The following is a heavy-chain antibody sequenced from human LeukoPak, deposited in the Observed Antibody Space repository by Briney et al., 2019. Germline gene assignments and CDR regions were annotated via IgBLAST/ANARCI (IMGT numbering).Heavy chain of an antibody. CDR2: ISSSGSSI. D-gene: IGHD3-16*01. CDR3: VRDDGAYYQHSMDV. V-gene: IGHV3-48*03. Sequence: GGSLRLTCVVSGFNFNNHEMNWVRQAPGKGLEWVSYISSSGSSIYYADSVKGRFTISRDNAGNSLYLQMDSLRVEDTALYYCVRDDGAYYQHSMDVWGKGTTVTVSS. J-gene: IGHJ6*03. CDR1: GFNFNNHE.